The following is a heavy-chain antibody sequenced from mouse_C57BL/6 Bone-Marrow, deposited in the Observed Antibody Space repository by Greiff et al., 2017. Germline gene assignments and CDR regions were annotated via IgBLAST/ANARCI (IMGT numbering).Heavy chain of an antibody. D-gene: IGHD5-1*01. J-gene: IGHJ3*01. Sequence: EVNVVESGEGLVKPGGSLKLSCAASGFTFSSYAMSWVRQTPEKRLEWVAYISSGGDYIYYADTVKGRFTISRDNARNTLYLQMSSLKSEDTALYYCTREYFSWFAYWGQGTLVTVSA. CDR1: GFTFSSYA. CDR2: ISSGGDYI. V-gene: IGHV5-9-1*02. CDR3: TREYFSWFAY.